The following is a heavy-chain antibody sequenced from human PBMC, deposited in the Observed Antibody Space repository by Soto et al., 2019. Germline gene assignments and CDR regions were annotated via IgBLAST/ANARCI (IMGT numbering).Heavy chain of an antibody. Sequence: GASVKVSCKASGYTFTSYAMHWVRQAPGQRLGWMGWINAGNGNTKYSQKFQVRVTITRDTSASTAYMELSSQRSEDTAVYYCARSIVVVTALDYWGQGTLVTVSS. CDR1: GYTFTSYA. CDR2: INAGNGNT. V-gene: IGHV1-3*01. CDR3: ARSIVVVTALDY. J-gene: IGHJ4*02. D-gene: IGHD2-21*02.